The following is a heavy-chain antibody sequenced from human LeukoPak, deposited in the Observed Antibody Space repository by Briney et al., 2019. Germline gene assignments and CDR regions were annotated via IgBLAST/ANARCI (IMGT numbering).Heavy chain of an antibody. D-gene: IGHD1-26*01. J-gene: IGHJ4*02. V-gene: IGHV4-4*07. Sequence: SETLSLTCTVSGGSISSHYWSWLRQPAGKGLEYIGRIHTSGITNYNPSLKSRVTMSGDTSKNQFCLNLRSVTAADTAVYYCARDLGSNYVYFDYWGQGSLVTVSS. CDR1: GGSISSHY. CDR3: ARDLGSNYVYFDY. CDR2: IHTSGIT.